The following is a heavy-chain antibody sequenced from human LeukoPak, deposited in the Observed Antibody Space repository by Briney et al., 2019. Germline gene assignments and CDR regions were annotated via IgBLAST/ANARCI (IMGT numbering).Heavy chain of an antibody. D-gene: IGHD1-26*01. CDR2: IYHDGST. Sequence: SETLSLTCAVSGGSISSNNWWIWVRQSPEKGLEWIGEIYHDGSTNYNPSLKSRVTISVDTSKNQFSLKLSSVTAADTAVYYCARSLGAIVFDYWGQGTLVTVSS. V-gene: IGHV4-4*02. CDR1: GGSISSNNW. J-gene: IGHJ4*02. CDR3: ARSLGAIVFDY.